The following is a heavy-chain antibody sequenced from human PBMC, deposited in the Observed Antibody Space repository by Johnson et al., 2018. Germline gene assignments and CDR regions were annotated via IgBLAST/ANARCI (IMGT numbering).Heavy chain of an antibody. CDR2: ISYSGST. J-gene: IGHJ3*02. D-gene: IGHD5-24*01. CDR3: ARWTLGPVEALDS. Sequence: QVQLQESGPGLVKPSETLSLTCTVSGGSISSYYWTWIRQSPGKGLEWIGYISYSGSTNYNPSLKSRVTISVDTSKSQFSLKLSSVTAADTAVYYCARWTLGPVEALDSWGQGAMVTVSS. V-gene: IGHV4-59*01. CDR1: GGSISSYY.